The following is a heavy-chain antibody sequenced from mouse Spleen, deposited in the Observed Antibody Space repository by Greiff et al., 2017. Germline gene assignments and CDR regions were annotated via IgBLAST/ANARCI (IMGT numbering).Heavy chain of an antibody. CDR3: ARLGALRGFDY. J-gene: IGHJ2*01. D-gene: IGHD1-1*01. CDR2: ISYDGSN. CDR1: GYSITSGYY. Sequence: EVQRVESGPGLVKPSQSLSLTCSVTGYSITSGYYWNWIRQFPGNKLEWMGYISYDGSNNYNPSLKNRISITRDTSKNQFFLKLNSVTTEDTATYYCARLGALRGFDYWGQGTTLTVSS. V-gene: IGHV3-6*01.